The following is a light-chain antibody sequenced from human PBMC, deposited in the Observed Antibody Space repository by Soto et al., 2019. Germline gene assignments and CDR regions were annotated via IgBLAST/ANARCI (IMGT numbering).Light chain of an antibody. CDR1: SSDVGGYNY. CDR2: EVN. CDR3: TSYAGGNNV. J-gene: IGLJ1*01. Sequence: QSVLTQPPSASGSPGQSVTISCTGTSSDVGGYNYVSWYQQHPGKVPKLMVYEVNKRPSGVPDRLSGSKSGNTASLTVSGLQAKDEADYYCTSYAGGNNVFGTGTKLTVL. V-gene: IGLV2-8*01.